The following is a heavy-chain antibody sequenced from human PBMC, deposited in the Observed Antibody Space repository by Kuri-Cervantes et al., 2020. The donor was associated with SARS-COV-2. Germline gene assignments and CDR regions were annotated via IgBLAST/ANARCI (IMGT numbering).Heavy chain of an antibody. J-gene: IGHJ5*02. Sequence: SVKVSCKASGGTFSSYAISWVRQAPGQGLEWMGGIIPIFGTANYAQKLQGRVTITADESTSTAYMELSSLRSEDTAVYYCATDEGAARHWFDPWGQGTLVTVSS. D-gene: IGHD6-6*01. CDR1: GGTFSSYA. V-gene: IGHV1-69*13. CDR2: IIPIFGTA. CDR3: ATDEGAARHWFDP.